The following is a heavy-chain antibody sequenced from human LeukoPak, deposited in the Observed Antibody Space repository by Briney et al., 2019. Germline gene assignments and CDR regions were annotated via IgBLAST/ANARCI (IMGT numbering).Heavy chain of an antibody. Sequence: GASVTVSFTASGYTFTIYYMHWVRQAPGQGLEWMGIINPSGGSTSYAQKFQGRVTMTRDTSTSTVYMELRSLRSEDTAVYYCARDHEYYYGSGSYYPGGCDYWGQGTLVTVSS. J-gene: IGHJ4*02. CDR1: GYTFTIYY. V-gene: IGHV1-46*01. D-gene: IGHD3-10*01. CDR2: INPSGGST. CDR3: ARDHEYYYGSGSYYPGGCDY.